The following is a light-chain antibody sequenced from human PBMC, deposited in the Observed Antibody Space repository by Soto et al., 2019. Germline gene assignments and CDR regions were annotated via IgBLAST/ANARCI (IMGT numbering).Light chain of an antibody. CDR2: AAS. V-gene: IGKV1-12*01. CDR1: QAVSTW. Sequence: DIQMTQSPSFVSASVGDRVTITCRASQAVSTWLAWYQQKPGDAPKLLIYAASTLQSGVPSRFSGSGSGTDFALTIRSLQPEDFATYYCQQANSFPRTFGGGTKGEIK. J-gene: IGKJ4*01. CDR3: QQANSFPRT.